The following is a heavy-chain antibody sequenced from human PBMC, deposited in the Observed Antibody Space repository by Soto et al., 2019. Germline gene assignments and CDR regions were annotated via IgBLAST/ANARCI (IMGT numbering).Heavy chain of an antibody. CDR2: ISGSGGST. J-gene: IGHJ4*02. D-gene: IGHD3-22*01. CDR3: AKDYKEQEIVVVNYYFDY. CDR1: GFTFSSYA. Sequence: GGSLRLSCAASGFTFSSYAMSWVRQAPGKGLEWVSAISGSGGSTYYADSVKGRFTISRDNSKNTLYLQMNSLRAEDTAVYYCAKDYKEQEIVVVNYYFDYWGQGTLVTVSS. V-gene: IGHV3-23*01.